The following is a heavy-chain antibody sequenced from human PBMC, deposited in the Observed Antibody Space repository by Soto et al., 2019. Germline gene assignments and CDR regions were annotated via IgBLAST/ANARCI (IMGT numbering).Heavy chain of an antibody. J-gene: IGHJ4*02. V-gene: IGHV2-5*02. CDR1: VFSLSTTGVG. CDR3: LRIILGGYTSGWYGFFYDS. Sequence: QITLKESGPTLVKPTETLTLTCSFSVFSLSTTGVGVGWIRQPPGKALEWLALIYWDDDKRYSPSLQSGLTSTKEPSKKQVVRTITDVGPADRALYYCLRIILGGYTSGWYGFFYDSWGQGTLVTVSS. CDR2: IYWDDDK. D-gene: IGHD6-19*01.